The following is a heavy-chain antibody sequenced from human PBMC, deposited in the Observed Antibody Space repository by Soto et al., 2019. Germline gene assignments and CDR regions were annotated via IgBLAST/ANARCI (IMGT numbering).Heavy chain of an antibody. J-gene: IGHJ4*02. V-gene: IGHV3-74*01. CDR2: IKTDGSVT. D-gene: IGHD3-16*01. CDR3: ARDLGGSHDY. Sequence: EVQLVESGGGLLQPGGSLRLFCAASGFTFSTYWMHWVRQAPGKGLVWVSRIKTDGSVTTYADSVKGRFTISRDNAKNTLYLQMNTLRAEDTAVYYCARDLGGSHDYWGRGTLVTVSS. CDR1: GFTFSTYW.